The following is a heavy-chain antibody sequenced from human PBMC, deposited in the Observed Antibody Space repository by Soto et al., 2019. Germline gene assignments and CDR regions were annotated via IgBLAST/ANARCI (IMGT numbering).Heavy chain of an antibody. CDR1: GFIISDHY. Sequence: EVQLVESGGGLVQPGGSLRLSCAASGFIISDHYMDWVRQAPGKGLEWVGHTRNKANRHTTEYAASVTGRFTVSRDASKTPLYLQMTRRPAEDTAVYYCISLKLRNAYGMEVWCQGTTVTVSS. J-gene: IGHJ6*02. V-gene: IGHV3-72*01. CDR2: TRNKANRHTT. CDR3: ISLKLRNAYGMEV. D-gene: IGHD2-15*01.